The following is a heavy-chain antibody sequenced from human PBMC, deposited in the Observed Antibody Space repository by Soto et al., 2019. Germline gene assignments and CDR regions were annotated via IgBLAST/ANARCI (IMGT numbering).Heavy chain of an antibody. CDR3: TRGDGDRYDGNGYLGRH. D-gene: IGHD2-21*01. J-gene: IGHJ4*02. CDR2: IKSDGSGT. V-gene: IGHV3-74*01. CDR1: GFPFSSYW. Sequence: EVQLVESGGGLVQPGESLTLSCAASGFPFSSYWMHWVRQAPGKGLVWVSRIKSDGSGTYYADSVQDRFTISRDNARNTIYVKMNSRRVEDTAVYFCTRGDGDRYDGNGYLGRHWGQGTLVTVSS.